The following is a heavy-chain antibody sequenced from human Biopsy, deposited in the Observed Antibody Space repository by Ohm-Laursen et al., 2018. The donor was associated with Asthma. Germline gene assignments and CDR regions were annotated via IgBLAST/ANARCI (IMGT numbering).Heavy chain of an antibody. J-gene: IGHJ4*02. V-gene: IGHV3-23*01. D-gene: IGHD3-22*01. CDR2: IRPNNRGV. CDR1: GFAFDSYA. CDR3: ARGDSSNWSHYYFDY. Sequence: SLRLSCAASGFAFDSYAMSWARQAPGKGLAWVSTIRPNNRGVDYGPSVRGRFTMSRDNSKNTLYLHMSSLRAEDTAVYYCARGDSSNWSHYYFDYWGQGTLVTVSS.